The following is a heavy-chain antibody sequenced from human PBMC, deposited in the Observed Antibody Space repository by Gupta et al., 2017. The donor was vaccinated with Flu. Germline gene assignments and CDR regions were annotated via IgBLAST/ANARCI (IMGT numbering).Heavy chain of an antibody. D-gene: IGHD3-3*01. CDR3: ARGLRTIFGVRAHYGMDV. V-gene: IGHV3-53*02. CDR1: GFTVSSNY. Sequence: EVQLVETGGGLIQPGGSLRLYCAASGFTVSSNYMSWVRQAPGKGLEWVSVIYSGGSTYYADSVKGRFTISRDNSKNTLYLQMNSLRAEDTAVYYCARGLRTIFGVRAHYGMDVWGQGTTVTVSS. CDR2: IYSGGST. J-gene: IGHJ6*02.